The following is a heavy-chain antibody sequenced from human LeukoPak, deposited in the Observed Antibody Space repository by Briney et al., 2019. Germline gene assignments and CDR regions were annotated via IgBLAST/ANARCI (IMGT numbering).Heavy chain of an antibody. CDR1: GFIFSSYT. J-gene: IGHJ4*02. CDR3: ARDRTSAAAGRNYFDY. CDR2: ISTDGGRT. D-gene: IGHD6-13*01. V-gene: IGHV3-23*01. Sequence: GGSLRLSCAASGFIFSSYTMSWVRQAPGKGLEWVSAISTDGGRTIYADSVKGRFTISRDNSKNTLYLQMNSLRAEDTAVYYCARDRTSAAAGRNYFDYWGQGTLVTVSS.